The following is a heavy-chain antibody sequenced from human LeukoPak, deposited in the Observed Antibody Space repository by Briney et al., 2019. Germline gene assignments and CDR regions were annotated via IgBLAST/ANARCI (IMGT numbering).Heavy chain of an antibody. Sequence: SETLSLTCTVPGGSISRYYWSWIRQPPGKGLEWIGYIYYSGSTNYTPSLKSRVTISVDTSKNQFSLKLSSVTAADTAVYYCAQIEDYGDYYFDYWGQGTLVTVSS. V-gene: IGHV4-59*01. CDR3: AQIEDYGDYYFDY. CDR2: IYYSGST. D-gene: IGHD4-17*01. CDR1: GGSISRYY. J-gene: IGHJ4*02.